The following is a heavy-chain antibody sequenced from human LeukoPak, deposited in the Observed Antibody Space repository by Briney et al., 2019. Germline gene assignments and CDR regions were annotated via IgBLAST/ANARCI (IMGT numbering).Heavy chain of an antibody. D-gene: IGHD4-11*01. CDR3: AREATSYSYYLDY. Sequence: SETLSLTCSVSGGSISSSSYYWGWIRQPPGKGLEWIGSVHDTGSTFYNPSLKSRVTISLDTSKNQFSLKLSSVTAADTAVYYCAREATSYSYYLDYWGQESLVTVSS. CDR2: VHDTGST. V-gene: IGHV4-39*07. CDR1: GGSISSSSYY. J-gene: IGHJ4*02.